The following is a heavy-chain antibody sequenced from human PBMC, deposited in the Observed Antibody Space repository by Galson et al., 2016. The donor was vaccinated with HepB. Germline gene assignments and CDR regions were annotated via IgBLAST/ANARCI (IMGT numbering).Heavy chain of an antibody. V-gene: IGHV3-23*01. CDR3: AIVPSQWHDLVFGN. Sequence: SLRLSCAASGFTFDRYGMTWFRQAPGKGLEWVSTICGRCGDVDYADSVKGRFTISRDDSKSTLYLHMNSLRVEDTAIYYCAIVPSQWHDLVFGNWAQGTLVTVSA. D-gene: IGHD6-19*01. CDR2: ICGRCGDV. J-gene: IGHJ4*02. CDR1: GFTFDRYG.